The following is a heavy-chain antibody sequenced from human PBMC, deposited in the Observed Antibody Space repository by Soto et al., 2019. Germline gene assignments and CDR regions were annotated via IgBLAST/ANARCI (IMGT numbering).Heavy chain of an antibody. CDR1: GYTFTSYD. V-gene: IGHV1-8*01. CDR3: ARVSYPDSSGWFDP. CDR2: MNPNSGNT. J-gene: IGHJ5*02. D-gene: IGHD3-22*01. Sequence: GASVKVSCKVSGYTFTSYDINWVRQATGQGLEWMGWMNPNSGNTGYAQKFQGRVTMTRNTSISTAYMELGSLRSEDTAVYYCARVSYPDSSGWFDPWGQGTLVTVSS.